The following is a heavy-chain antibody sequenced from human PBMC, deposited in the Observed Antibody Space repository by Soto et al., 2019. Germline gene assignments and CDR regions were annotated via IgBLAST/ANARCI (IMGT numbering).Heavy chain of an antibody. CDR3: ASRSSGWYFDY. CDR1: GFTLSNYV. CDR2: ISGRGGST. V-gene: IGHV3-23*01. D-gene: IGHD6-19*01. J-gene: IGHJ4*02. Sequence: PGGSLRLSCAASGFTLSNYVMTWVRQAPGKGLEWVSIISGRGGSTYYADSVKGRFSISRDNSKNTLYLQMNSLRAEDTAVYYCASRSSGWYFDYWGQGTLVTVS.